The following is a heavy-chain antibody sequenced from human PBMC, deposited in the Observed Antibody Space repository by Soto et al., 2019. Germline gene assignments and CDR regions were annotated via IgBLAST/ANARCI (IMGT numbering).Heavy chain of an antibody. V-gene: IGHV5-51*01. J-gene: IGHJ6*02. CDR2: IYPGDSDT. Sequence: PGDSLKISCKGSGYSFTSYWIGWVRQMPGKGLEWMGIIYPGDSDTRYSPSFQGQVTISADKSISTAYLQWSSLKASDTAMYYCARQGSSSSSRYYYYYGMDVWGQGTTVTVSS. CDR3: ARQGSSSSSRYYYYYGMDV. D-gene: IGHD6-6*01. CDR1: GYSFTSYW.